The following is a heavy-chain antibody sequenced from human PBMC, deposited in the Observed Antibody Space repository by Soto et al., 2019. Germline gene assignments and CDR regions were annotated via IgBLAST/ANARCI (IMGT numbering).Heavy chain of an antibody. CDR3: AREGKVADTGDAFDI. Sequence: SETLSLTCTVSGGSISSGGYYWSWIRQHPGKGLEWIEYIYYSGSTYYNPSLKSRVTISVDTSKNQFSLKLSSVTAADTAVYYCAREGKVADTGDAFDIWGQGTMVTVSS. CDR2: IYYSGST. V-gene: IGHV4-31*03. D-gene: IGHD2-15*01. CDR1: GGSISSGGYY. J-gene: IGHJ3*02.